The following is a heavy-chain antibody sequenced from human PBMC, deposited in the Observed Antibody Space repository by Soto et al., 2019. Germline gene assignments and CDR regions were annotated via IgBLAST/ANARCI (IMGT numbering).Heavy chain of an antibody. V-gene: IGHV3-23*01. CDR1: GFTFSSYA. CDR2: ISGSGGST. Sequence: GGSLRLSCAASGFTFSSYAMSWVRQAPGKGLEWVSAISGSGGSTYYADSVKGRFTISRDNSKNTLYLQMNSLRAEDTAVYYFAKDQVLRFLEWFQNYFDYWGQGTLVTVSS. D-gene: IGHD3-3*01. J-gene: IGHJ4*02. CDR3: AKDQVLRFLEWFQNYFDY.